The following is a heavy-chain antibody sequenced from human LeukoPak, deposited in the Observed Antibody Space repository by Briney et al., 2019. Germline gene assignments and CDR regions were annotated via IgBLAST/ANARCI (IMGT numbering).Heavy chain of an antibody. Sequence: PGGSLRLSCTTSGFTFGDHAMSWVRQAPGRGLEWVGFIRSKAYRGITEYAASVRGRFTISRDDSNSVAYLQMNSLNTEGTGIYYCTRGPIQLWLHNAMDVWGPGTTVIVSS. J-gene: IGHJ6*02. CDR2: IRSKAYRGIT. CDR1: GFTFGDHA. D-gene: IGHD5-18*01. CDR3: TRGPIQLWLHNAMDV. V-gene: IGHV3-49*04.